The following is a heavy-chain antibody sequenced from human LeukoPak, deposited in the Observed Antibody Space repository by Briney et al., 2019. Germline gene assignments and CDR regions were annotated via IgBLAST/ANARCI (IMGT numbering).Heavy chain of an antibody. V-gene: IGHV4-39*01. CDR3: ARHSGNSGYDLFDY. Sequence: SETLSLTCTVASGSIRSSVDYWGWIRQSPGKGLEWIGRMYYSGSTYHNPSLKSRVTISVDTSKNQFSLKLSSVTAEDTAVYYCARHSGNSGYDLFDYWGQGALVTVSS. D-gene: IGHD5-12*01. CDR1: SGSIRSSVDY. J-gene: IGHJ4*02. CDR2: MYYSGST.